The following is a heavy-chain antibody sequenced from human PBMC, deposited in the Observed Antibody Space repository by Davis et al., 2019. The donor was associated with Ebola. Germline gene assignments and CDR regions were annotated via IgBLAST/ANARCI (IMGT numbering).Heavy chain of an antibody. Sequence: PGGSLRLSCAASGFTFSSYEMNWVRQAPGKGLGWVSYISSSGSTIYYADSVKGRFTISRDNAKNSLYLQMNSLRAEDTAVYYCATLLGIAAADPFDYWGQGTLVTVSS. D-gene: IGHD6-13*01. CDR3: ATLLGIAAADPFDY. J-gene: IGHJ4*02. CDR2: ISSSGSTI. CDR1: GFTFSSYE. V-gene: IGHV3-48*03.